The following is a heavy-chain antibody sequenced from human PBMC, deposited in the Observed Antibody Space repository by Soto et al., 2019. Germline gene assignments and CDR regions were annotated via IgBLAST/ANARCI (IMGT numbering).Heavy chain of an antibody. J-gene: IGHJ6*02. V-gene: IGHV3-30-3*01. CDR1: GFTFMSYA. CDR2: IADDAANK. Sequence: GGSLRLSCAASGFTFMSYAMNWVRQAPGKGLEWVAVIADDAANKDYADSVKGRFTISRDNSKDTLYLQMKSLRTEDTAVYYCASAREFPYGSSRYGLDVWGPGTTVTVSS. D-gene: IGHD3-10*01. CDR3: ASAREFPYGSSRYGLDV.